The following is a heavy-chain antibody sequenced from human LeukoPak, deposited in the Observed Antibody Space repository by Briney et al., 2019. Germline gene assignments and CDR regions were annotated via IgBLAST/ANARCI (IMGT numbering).Heavy chain of an antibody. D-gene: IGHD6-19*01. CDR2: IYSGGST. J-gene: IGHJ4*02. CDR1: GFTVSSNY. V-gene: IGHV3-53*01. Sequence: PGGSLRLSCAASGFTVSSNYMSWVRQAPGKGLEWVSVIYSGGSTYYADSVKSRFTISRDNSKNTLYLQMNSLRAEDTAVYYCARAPPKYSSGWYWVWGQGTLVTVSS. CDR3: ARAPPKYSSGWYWV.